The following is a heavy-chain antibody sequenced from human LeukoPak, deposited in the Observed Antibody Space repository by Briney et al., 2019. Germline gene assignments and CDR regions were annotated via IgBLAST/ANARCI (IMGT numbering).Heavy chain of an antibody. V-gene: IGHV3-11*01. D-gene: IGHD3-22*01. CDR2: ISSSVTTI. J-gene: IGHJ4*02. Sequence: GGSLRLSCAASTLTFSDYYMSWIRQAPGKGLGWVSYISSSVTTIYYADSVKGRITISRDNGKNSLYLQMNSLRAEDTAVYFCARWDSSGCLDYWGQGTLVTVSS. CDR1: TLTFSDYY. CDR3: ARWDSSGCLDY.